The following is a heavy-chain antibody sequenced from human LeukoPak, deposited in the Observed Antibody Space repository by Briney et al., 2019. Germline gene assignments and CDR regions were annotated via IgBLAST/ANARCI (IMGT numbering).Heavy chain of an antibody. Sequence: GASVKVSCKVSGYILSQLSIHWVRQTPGKGLEWMGGFDPRGGGKIYAQTLQGRVSMTEDTSTNTAYMALGSPTSDDTAIYYCTTEHYRGSGTLAYWGQGTLVTVSS. CDR3: TTEHYRGSGTLAY. J-gene: IGHJ4*02. D-gene: IGHD3-10*01. CDR1: GYILSQLS. V-gene: IGHV1-24*01. CDR2: FDPRGGGK.